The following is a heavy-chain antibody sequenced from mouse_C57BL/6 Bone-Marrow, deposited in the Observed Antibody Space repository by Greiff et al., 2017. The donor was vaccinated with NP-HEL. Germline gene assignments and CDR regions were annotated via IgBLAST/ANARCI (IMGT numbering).Heavy chain of an antibody. J-gene: IGHJ4*01. CDR1: GFTFSSYA. CDR3: ARERYGSSTMDY. D-gene: IGHD1-1*01. V-gene: IGHV5-4*01. Sequence: EVKVVESGGGLVKPGGSLKLSCAASGFTFSSYAMSWVRQTPEKRLEWVATISDGCSYTYYPDNVKGRFTISRDNAKNNLYLQMSHLKSEDTAMYYCARERYGSSTMDYWGQGTSVTVSS. CDR2: ISDGCSYT.